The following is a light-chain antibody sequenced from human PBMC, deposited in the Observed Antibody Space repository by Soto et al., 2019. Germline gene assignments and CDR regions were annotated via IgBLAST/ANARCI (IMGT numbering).Light chain of an antibody. CDR3: QQYSTFWT. J-gene: IGKJ1*01. V-gene: IGKV1-5*03. CDR2: EAS. Sequence: DIQMTQSPSTLSASVGDRVTITCRASQMIYTWLAWYQHKPGKAPKLLIYEASSLDVGVPSRFSGSGSGTEFTLTISSLQLEDFATYYCQQYSTFWTFGQGTKVDIK. CDR1: QMIYTW.